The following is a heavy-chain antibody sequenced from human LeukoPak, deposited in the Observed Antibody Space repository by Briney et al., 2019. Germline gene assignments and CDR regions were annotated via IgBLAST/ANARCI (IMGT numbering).Heavy chain of an antibody. CDR1: GGTFSSYT. Sequence: SVKVSCKASGGTFSSYTISWVRQAPGQGLEWMGRIIPILGIANYAQKFQGRVTITADKSTSTAYMELSSLRSEDTAVYYCANSEDFYDSNYYFDYWGQGTLVTVSS. CDR2: IIPILGIA. V-gene: IGHV1-69*02. D-gene: IGHD3-22*01. CDR3: ANSEDFYDSNYYFDY. J-gene: IGHJ4*02.